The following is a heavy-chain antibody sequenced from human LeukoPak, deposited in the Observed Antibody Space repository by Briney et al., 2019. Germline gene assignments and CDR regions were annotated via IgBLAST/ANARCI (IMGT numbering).Heavy chain of an antibody. CDR2: IYYSGST. D-gene: IGHD6-13*01. CDR3: ARSAAGIGLAPQDWFDP. J-gene: IGHJ5*02. V-gene: IGHV4-30-4*01. Sequence: SETLSLTCTVSGGSISSGDYYWSWIRQPPGKGLEWIGYIYYSGSTYYNPSLKSRVTISVDTSKNQFSLKLSSVTAADTAVYYCARSAAGIGLAPQDWFDPWGQGTLVTVSP. CDR1: GGSISSGDYY.